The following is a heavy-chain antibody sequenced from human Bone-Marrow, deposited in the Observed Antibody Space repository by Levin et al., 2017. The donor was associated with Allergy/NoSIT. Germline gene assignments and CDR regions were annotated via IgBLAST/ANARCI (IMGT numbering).Heavy chain of an antibody. Sequence: SETLSLTCTVSGASMRSFYWSWIRQPPGKGLEWIGYIYYSGTTHYAPSLTSRVTTSVDTSRNQFSLNLSAVTAADTAVYYCARDLKGYFDLWGRGSLVTVSS. CDR2: IYYSGTT. V-gene: IGHV4-59*01. J-gene: IGHJ2*01. CDR1: GASMRSFY. CDR3: ARDLKGYFDL.